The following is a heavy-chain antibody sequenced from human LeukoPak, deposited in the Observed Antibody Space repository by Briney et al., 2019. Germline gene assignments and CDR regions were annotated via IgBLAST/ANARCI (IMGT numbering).Heavy chain of an antibody. CDR2: ISGSGANT. CDR3: AKEFALSSGSVPYIWFDP. Sequence: PGGSLRLSCAASGFTFTTYAISWVRQAPGKGLEWVSSISGSGANTYYADFVKGRFTISRDNSKNTLYLQMNSLRAEDTAVYYCAKEFALSSGSVPYIWFDPWGQGTLVTVSS. CDR1: GFTFTTYA. V-gene: IGHV3-23*01. D-gene: IGHD3-22*01. J-gene: IGHJ5*02.